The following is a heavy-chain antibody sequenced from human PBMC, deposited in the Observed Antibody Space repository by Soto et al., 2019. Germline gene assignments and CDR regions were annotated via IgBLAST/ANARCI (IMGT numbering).Heavy chain of an antibody. CDR3: AKDHRGYCSSTSCYGGGTYYYGMDV. V-gene: IGHV3-30*18. Sequence: PGGSLRLSCAASGFTFSSYGMHWVRQAPGKGLEWVAVISYDGSNKYYADSVKGRFTISRDNSKNTLYLQMNSLRAEDTAVYYCAKDHRGYCSSTSCYGGGTYYYGMDVWGQGTTVTVSS. CDR2: ISYDGSNK. CDR1: GFTFSSYG. J-gene: IGHJ6*02. D-gene: IGHD2-2*01.